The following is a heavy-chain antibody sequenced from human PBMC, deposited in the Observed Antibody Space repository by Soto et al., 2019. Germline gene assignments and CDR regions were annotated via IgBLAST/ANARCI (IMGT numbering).Heavy chain of an antibody. CDR3: ARSHRNYDFWSGYYTTSYYFDY. CDR2: IYYSGST. CDR1: GGSISSSSYY. Sequence: SETLSLTCTVSGGSISSSSYYWGWIRQPPGKGLEWIGSIYYSGSTYYNPSLKSRVTISVATSKDQLSLKLSSVTAADTAVYYCARSHRNYDFWSGYYTTSYYFDYWGQGTLVTVSS. J-gene: IGHJ4*02. V-gene: IGHV4-39*01. D-gene: IGHD3-3*01.